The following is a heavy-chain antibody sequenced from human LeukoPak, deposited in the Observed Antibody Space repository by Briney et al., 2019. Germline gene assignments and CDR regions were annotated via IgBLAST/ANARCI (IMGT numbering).Heavy chain of an antibody. CDR3: ARDSSEHYYDGSGYLQADAFDI. V-gene: IGHV4-39*07. CDR2: IYYSGST. D-gene: IGHD3-22*01. CDR1: DGSISSSSYY. Sequence: PSETLSLTCTVSDGSISSSSYYWGWIRQPPGKGLEWIGSIYYSGSTYYSPSLKSRVAISVDTSKNQFSLKLSSVTAADTAVYYCARDSSEHYYDGSGYLQADAFDIWGQGTMVTVSS. J-gene: IGHJ3*02.